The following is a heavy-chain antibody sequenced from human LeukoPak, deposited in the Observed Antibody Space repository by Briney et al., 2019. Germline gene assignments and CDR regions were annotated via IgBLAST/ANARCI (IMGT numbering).Heavy chain of an antibody. CDR2: IHYSRST. CDR3: ARGDCSSTICYSPMDV. Sequence: SETLSLTCSVAGGSISSYYWSWIRQPPGKGLEWIGYIHYSRSTNYNPSLKSRVTISLDTSKNQFSLKVNSVTAADTAVYYCARGDCSSTICYSPMDVWGKGTTVTVSS. V-gene: IGHV4-59*08. D-gene: IGHD2-2*01. CDR1: GGSISSYY. J-gene: IGHJ6*03.